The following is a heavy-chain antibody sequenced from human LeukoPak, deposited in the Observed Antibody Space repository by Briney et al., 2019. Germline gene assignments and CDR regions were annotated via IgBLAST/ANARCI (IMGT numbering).Heavy chain of an antibody. CDR3: AITIFGVVQPIPCY. J-gene: IGHJ4*02. CDR1: GFTFSSYS. D-gene: IGHD3-3*01. V-gene: IGHV3-21*01. Sequence: GGSLRLSCAASGFTFSSYSMNWVRQAPGKGLEWVSSISSSSSYIYYADSLKGRFTISRDNAKNSLYLQMNSLRAEDTAVYYCAITIFGVVQPIPCYWGQGTLVTVSS. CDR2: ISSSSSYI.